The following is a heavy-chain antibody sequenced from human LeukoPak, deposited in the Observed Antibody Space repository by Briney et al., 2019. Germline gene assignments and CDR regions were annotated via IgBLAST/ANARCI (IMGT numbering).Heavy chain of an antibody. J-gene: IGHJ4*02. CDR3: AKDAEGGGYSFGYFDY. V-gene: IGHV3-74*01. D-gene: IGHD5-12*01. CDR2: IDSGVSST. CDR1: GFTFSSYW. Sequence: PPGGSLRLSCAASGFTFSSYWMHWVRQAPGKGLVWVSRIDSGVSSTIYADSVRGRFTISRDNAKNTLYLQMNSLRAEDTAVYYCAKDAEGGGYSFGYFDYWGQGTLVTVSS.